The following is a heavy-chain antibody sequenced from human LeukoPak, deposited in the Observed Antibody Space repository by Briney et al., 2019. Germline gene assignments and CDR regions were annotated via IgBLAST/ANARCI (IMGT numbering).Heavy chain of an antibody. V-gene: IGHV1-18*01. Sequence: ASVKVSCKASGYTFTSYGISWVRQAPGQGLEWMGWISAYNGNTNYAQKLQGRDTMTTDTSTSTAYMELRSLRSDDTAAYYCARDRIYDSSGYPSPDAFDIWGQGTMVTVSS. J-gene: IGHJ3*02. D-gene: IGHD3-22*01. CDR1: GYTFTSYG. CDR2: ISAYNGNT. CDR3: ARDRIYDSSGYPSPDAFDI.